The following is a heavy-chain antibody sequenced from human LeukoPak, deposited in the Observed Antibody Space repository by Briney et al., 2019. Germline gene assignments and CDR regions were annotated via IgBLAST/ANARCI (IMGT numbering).Heavy chain of an antibody. CDR3: ARDNRPTQLELTWFDP. CDR1: GFTFSSYA. J-gene: IGHJ5*02. D-gene: IGHD1-1*01. V-gene: IGHV3-30*04. CDR2: ISYDGSNK. Sequence: PGRSLRLSCAASGFTFSSYAMHWVRQAPGKGLEWVAVISYDGSNKYYADSVKGRFTISRDDSKNTLYLQMNSLRAEDTAVYYCARDNRPTQLELTWFDPWGQGTLVTVSS.